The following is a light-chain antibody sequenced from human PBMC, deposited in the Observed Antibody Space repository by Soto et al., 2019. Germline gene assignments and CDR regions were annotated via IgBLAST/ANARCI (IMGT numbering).Light chain of an antibody. CDR1: QSVSSY. J-gene: IGKJ4*02. Sequence: EIVLTQSPATVSLSPGERATLSCRASQSVSSYLAGYQQKPVQPPRLLIYDASNRATGIPARFSGSGSGTNFTLTSNTLEPEDVAVYYCKQRSSWPRTYGTGTKVEI. CDR2: DAS. V-gene: IGKV3-11*01. CDR3: KQRSSWPRT.